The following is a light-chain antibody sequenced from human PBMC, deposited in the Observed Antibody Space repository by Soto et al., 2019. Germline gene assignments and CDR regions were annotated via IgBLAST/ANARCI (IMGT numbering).Light chain of an antibody. Sequence: DIQMTQSPSSLSASVGDRVTITCQASQDIRKYLNWYQQKPGKAPKLLIYEASNLETGVPSRFSGSGPGTDFILTISSLQPEDIATYYCQQNDNLPITFGQGTRLGIK. CDR1: QDIRKY. V-gene: IGKV1-33*01. CDR2: EAS. J-gene: IGKJ5*01. CDR3: QQNDNLPIT.